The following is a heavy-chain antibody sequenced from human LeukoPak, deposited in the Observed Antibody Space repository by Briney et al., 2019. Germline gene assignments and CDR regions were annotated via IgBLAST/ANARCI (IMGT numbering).Heavy chain of an antibody. CDR3: AKGVGDDFWKGGYFDY. V-gene: IGHV4-30-2*01. CDR1: GGSISSSSYY. J-gene: IGHJ4*02. CDR2: IYHSGST. D-gene: IGHD3-3*01. Sequence: PSETLSLTCTVSGGSISSSSYYWSWIRQPPGKGLEWIGYIYHSGSTYYNPSLKSRVTISVDRSKNQFSLKLSSVTAADTAVYYCAKGVGDDFWKGGYFDYWGQGTLVTVSS.